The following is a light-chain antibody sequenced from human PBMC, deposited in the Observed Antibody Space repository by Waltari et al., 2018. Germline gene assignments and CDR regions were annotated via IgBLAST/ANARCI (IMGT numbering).Light chain of an antibody. CDR1: QSVSIY. J-gene: IGKJ2*01. V-gene: IGKV3-11*01. CDR2: DAP. CDR3: QQRSNWPPYT. Sequence: VLTQSPATLSLSPGETATLSCRASQSVSIYLAWYQQKPGQAPRLLISDAPNRVTGTPARFSGSGSGTDFTLTISSLEPEDFAVYYCQQRSNWPPYTFGQGTKLEI.